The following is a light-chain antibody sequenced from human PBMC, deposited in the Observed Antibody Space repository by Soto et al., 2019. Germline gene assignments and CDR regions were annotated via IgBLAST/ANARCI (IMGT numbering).Light chain of an antibody. V-gene: IGLV2-14*01. CDR1: SSDVGSYTY. CDR3: SSYTSSSTLYV. J-gene: IGLJ1*01. Sequence: QSALTQPASVSGSPRQSITISCTGASSDVGSYTYVSWYQQHPGKAPKLRIYEVNNRPSGVSNRFSGSKSGNTASLTISGLQAEDEADYYCSSYTSSSTLYVFGTGTKVTV. CDR2: EVN.